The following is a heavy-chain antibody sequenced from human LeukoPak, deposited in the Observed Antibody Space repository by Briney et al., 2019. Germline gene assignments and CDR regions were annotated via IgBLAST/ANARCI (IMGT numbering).Heavy chain of an antibody. Sequence: SQTLSLTCAISGDSVSSIGSAWNWIRQSPSRGLEWLGRTYYRSKWYNDYAVSVKSRIIINPDTSKNHFSLQLNSVTPEDTTVYYCVRETHNFDHWGQGTLVTVSS. CDR2: TYYRSKWYN. V-gene: IGHV6-1*01. CDR3: VRETHNFDH. CDR1: GDSVSSIGSA. J-gene: IGHJ4*02.